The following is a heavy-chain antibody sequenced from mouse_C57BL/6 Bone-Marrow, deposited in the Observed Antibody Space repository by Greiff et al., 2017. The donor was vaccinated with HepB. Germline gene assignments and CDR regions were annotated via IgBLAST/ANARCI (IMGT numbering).Heavy chain of an antibody. V-gene: IGHV10-1*01. CDR2: IRSKSNNYAT. CDR1: GFSFNTYA. CDR3: VRTSLTYYFDY. Sequence: DVKLVESGGGLVQPKGSLKLSCAASGFSFNTYAMNWVRQAPGKGLEWVARIRSKSNNYATYYADSVKDRFTISRDDSESMLYLQMNNLKTEDTAMYYCVRTSLTYYFDYWGQGTTLTVSS. J-gene: IGHJ2*01.